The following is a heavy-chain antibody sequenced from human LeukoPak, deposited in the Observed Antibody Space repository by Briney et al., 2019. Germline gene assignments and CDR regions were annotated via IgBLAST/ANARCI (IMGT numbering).Heavy chain of an antibody. Sequence: SETLSLTCTVSGGSISSGDYYWSWIRQPPGKGLEWIGYIYYSGSTYYNPSLKSRVTISVDTSKNQFSLKLSSVTAADTAVYYCARLYYYDSSGLNYWGQGTLVTVSS. J-gene: IGHJ4*02. V-gene: IGHV4-30-4*08. D-gene: IGHD3-22*01. CDR2: IYYSGST. CDR1: GGSISSGDYY. CDR3: ARLYYYDSSGLNY.